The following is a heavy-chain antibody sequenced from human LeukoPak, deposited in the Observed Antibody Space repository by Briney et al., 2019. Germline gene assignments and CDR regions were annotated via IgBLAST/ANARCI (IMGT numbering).Heavy chain of an antibody. CDR2: IIPILGIA. Sequence: ASVKVSCKASGGTFSSYAISWVRQAPGQGLEWMGRIIPILGIANYAQKFQGRVTITADKSTSTAYMELSSLRSEDTAVYYCARDLRRDSSGYYLPWTGFDYWGQGTLVTVSS. J-gene: IGHJ4*02. V-gene: IGHV1-69*04. D-gene: IGHD3-22*01. CDR3: ARDLRRDSSGYYLPWTGFDY. CDR1: GGTFSSYA.